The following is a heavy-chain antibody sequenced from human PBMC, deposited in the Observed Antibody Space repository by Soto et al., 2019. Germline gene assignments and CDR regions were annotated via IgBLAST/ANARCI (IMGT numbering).Heavy chain of an antibody. CDR2: IYWNDDK. CDR3: AHIHPLRASFDY. V-gene: IGHV2-5*01. CDR1: GFSLSTSGVG. J-gene: IGHJ4*02. Sequence: SGPTLVNPPQTLTLTCTFSGFSLSTSGVGVGWIRQPPGKALEWLALIYWNDDKRYSPSLKSRLTITKDTSKNQVVLTMTNMDPVDTPTYYCAHIHPLRASFDYWGQEPLVTVSS. D-gene: IGHD3-16*01.